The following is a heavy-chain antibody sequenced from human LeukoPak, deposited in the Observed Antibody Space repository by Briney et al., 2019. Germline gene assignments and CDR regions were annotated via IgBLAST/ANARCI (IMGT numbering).Heavy chain of an antibody. V-gene: IGHV3-7*03. J-gene: IGHJ4*02. D-gene: IGHD3-22*01. CDR1: GFTVSSNY. Sequence: PGGSLRLSCAASGFTVSSNYMIWVRQAPGQGLEWVANMKQDGSEKYYVDSVKGRFTISRDNAKNSLYLQMNSLRAEDTAVYYCARAPYYSHVEFYFDYWGQGTLVTVSS. CDR2: MKQDGSEK. CDR3: ARAPYYSHVEFYFDY.